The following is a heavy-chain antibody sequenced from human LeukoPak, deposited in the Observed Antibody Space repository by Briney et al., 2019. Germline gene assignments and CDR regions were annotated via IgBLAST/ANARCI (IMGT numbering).Heavy chain of an antibody. V-gene: IGHV3-30-3*01. J-gene: IGHJ4*02. D-gene: IGHD4-17*01. CDR2: ISYDGSNK. CDR1: GFTFSSYD. Sequence: GGSLRLSCAASGFTFSSYDMHWVRQAPGKGLEWVAVISYDGSNKYYADSVKGRFTISRDNSKNTLYLQMNSLRAEDTAVYYCASGTVSTQFDYWGQGSLVTVSS. CDR3: ASGTVSTQFDY.